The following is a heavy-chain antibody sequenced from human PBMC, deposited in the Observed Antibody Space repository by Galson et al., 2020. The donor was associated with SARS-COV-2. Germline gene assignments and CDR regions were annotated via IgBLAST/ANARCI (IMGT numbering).Heavy chain of an antibody. V-gene: IGHV1-8*01. Sequence: ASVKVSCKASGYTFTSYDINWVRQATGQGLEWMGWMNPNSGNTGYAQKFQGRVTMTRNTSISTAYMELSSLRSEDTAVYYCARGRLRYFDWFYRGQHSWFDPWGQGTLVTVSS. CDR2: MNPNSGNT. J-gene: IGHJ5*02. D-gene: IGHD3-9*01. CDR1: GYTFTSYD. CDR3: ARGRLRYFDWFYRGQHSWFDP.